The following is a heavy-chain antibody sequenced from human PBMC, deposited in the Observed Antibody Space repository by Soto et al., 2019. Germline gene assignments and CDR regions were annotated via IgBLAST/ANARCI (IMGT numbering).Heavy chain of an antibody. CDR3: ARAHSSSWSRGAHFVDY. D-gene: IGHD6-13*01. CDR2: IYYSGST. V-gene: IGHV4-59*01. CDR1: GGSISSYY. Sequence: QVQLQESGPGLVKPSETLSLTCTVSGGSISSYYWSWIRQPPGKGLEWIGYIYYSGSTNYNPSLKSRVTISVDTSKNQFSLKLSSVTAADTAVYYCARAHSSSWSRGAHFVDYWGQGTLVTVSS. J-gene: IGHJ4*02.